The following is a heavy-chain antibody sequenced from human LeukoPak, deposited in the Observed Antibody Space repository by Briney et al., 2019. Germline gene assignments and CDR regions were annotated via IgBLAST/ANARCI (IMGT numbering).Heavy chain of an antibody. V-gene: IGHV5-51*01. CDR3: ARSSPHCSSTSCPFDY. D-gene: IGHD2-2*01. CDR1: GYSFTSYW. CDR2: IYPGDSDT. Sequence: GESLKISCKGSGYSFTSYWIGCVRQKPGKGLEWMVIIYPGDSDTRYSPSFQGQVTISADKSISTAYLQLSSLKASDTAMYYCARSSPHCSSTSCPFDYWGQGTLVTVSS. J-gene: IGHJ4*02.